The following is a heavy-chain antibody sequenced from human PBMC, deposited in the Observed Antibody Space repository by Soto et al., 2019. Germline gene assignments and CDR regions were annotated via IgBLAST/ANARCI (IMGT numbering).Heavy chain of an antibody. D-gene: IGHD4-17*01. Sequence: QVQLQESGPGLVKPSQTLSLTCDVSGASVTRAGSYWGWIRQRPGQGLEWIGYIYFDGTTYYNPCLKCPVIISADTSRHQFSLSLSFLTAADTAVYYCATRTTVTTFDYWGQGTLVTVSS. CDR1: GASVTRAGSY. CDR3: ATRTTVTTFDY. CDR2: IYFDGTT. V-gene: IGHV4-31*11. J-gene: IGHJ4*02.